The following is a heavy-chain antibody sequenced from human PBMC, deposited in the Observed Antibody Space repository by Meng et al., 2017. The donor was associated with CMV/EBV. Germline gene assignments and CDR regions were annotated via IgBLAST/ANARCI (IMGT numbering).Heavy chain of an antibody. CDR3: ARAGSGDTYYDFWSGYSNWFDP. CDR2: IYYSGST. J-gene: IGHJ5*02. V-gene: IGHV4-39*07. D-gene: IGHD3-3*01. CDR1: GSS. Sequence: GSSWGWIRQPPGKGLEWIGSIYYSGSTYYNPSLKSRVTISVDTSKNQFSLKLSSVTAADTAVYYCARAGSGDTYYDFWSGYSNWFDPWGQGTLVTVSS.